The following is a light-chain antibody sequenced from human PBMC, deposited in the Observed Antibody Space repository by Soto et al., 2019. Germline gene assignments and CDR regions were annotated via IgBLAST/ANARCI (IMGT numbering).Light chain of an antibody. V-gene: IGKV3-11*01. CDR1: QSGNSR. CDR2: GAS. CDR3: QQYFTSPIT. J-gene: IGKJ5*01. Sequence: EIVLTQSPGTLALSPGERATLSCRASQSGNSRLAWYQHKPGQAPRLLISGASNRASGIPARFSAWGSGTDFTLTISSVDPADFAFYYCQQYFTSPITFGQGTRLEIK.